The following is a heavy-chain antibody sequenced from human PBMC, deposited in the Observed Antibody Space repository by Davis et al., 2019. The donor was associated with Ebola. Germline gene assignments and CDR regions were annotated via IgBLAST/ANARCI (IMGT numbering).Heavy chain of an antibody. CDR1: GFTFSSYG. V-gene: IGHV3-7*01. D-gene: IGHD6-19*01. CDR3: ARDTRGGWELDY. Sequence: GESLKISCAASGFTFSSYGMHWVRQAPGKGLEWVANIKQDGSEKYYVDSVKGRFTISRDNAKNSLYLQMNSLRAEDTAVYYCARDTRGGWELDYWGQGTLVTVSS. J-gene: IGHJ4*02. CDR2: IKQDGSEK.